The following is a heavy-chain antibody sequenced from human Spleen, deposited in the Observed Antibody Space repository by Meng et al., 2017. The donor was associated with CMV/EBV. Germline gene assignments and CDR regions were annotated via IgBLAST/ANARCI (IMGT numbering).Heavy chain of an antibody. CDR3: ARGRGWLQWVY. CDR2: IYYSRST. J-gene: IGHJ4*02. V-gene: IGHV4-31*03. CDR1: GGSISSGGYY. D-gene: IGHD5-24*01. Sequence: TCTVSGGSISSGGYYWSWIRQHPGKGLEWIGYIYYSRSTYYNPSHKRRVTISVDTSKNQFSLKLSSVTAADTAVYYCARGRGWLQWVYWGQGTLVTVSS.